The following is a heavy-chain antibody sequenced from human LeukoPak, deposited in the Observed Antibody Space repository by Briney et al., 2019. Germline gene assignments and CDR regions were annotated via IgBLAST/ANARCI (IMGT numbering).Heavy chain of an antibody. Sequence: GGSLRLSCAASGFTFSSYAMSWVRQAPGKGLEWASAISGSGGSTYYADSVKGRFTISRDNSKNTLYLQMNSLRAEDTAVYYCAKESPRYCSSTSCSFDYWGQGTLVTVSS. J-gene: IGHJ4*02. CDR2: ISGSGGST. CDR1: GFTFSSYA. V-gene: IGHV3-23*01. D-gene: IGHD2-2*01. CDR3: AKESPRYCSSTSCSFDY.